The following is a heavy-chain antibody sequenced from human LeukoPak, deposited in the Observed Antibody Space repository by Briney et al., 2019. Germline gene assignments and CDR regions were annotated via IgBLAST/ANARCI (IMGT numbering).Heavy chain of an antibody. CDR2: ISGSGGST. CDR1: GFTFSSYA. J-gene: IGHJ4*02. CDR3: AKDAYPYGSGSYPFDY. Sequence: GGSLRLSCAASGFTFSSYAMSWVRQAPGKGLEWVSAISGSGGSTYYADSVKGRFTISRDNSKNTLYLQMNSLRAEDTAVYYCAKDAYPYGSGSYPFDYWGQGTLVTVSS. D-gene: IGHD3-10*01. V-gene: IGHV3-23*01.